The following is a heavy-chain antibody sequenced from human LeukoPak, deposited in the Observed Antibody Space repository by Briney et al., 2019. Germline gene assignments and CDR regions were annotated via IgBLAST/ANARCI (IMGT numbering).Heavy chain of an antibody. J-gene: IGHJ4*02. CDR3: ATGRVRYGSGF. CDR2: VYYTGST. D-gene: IGHD3-10*01. Sequence: LETLSLTCTFPGDSITYYYWSWIRQPPGKGLEWIGYVYYTGSTNYNPSLKGRLTISLDTSNNQFSLKLSSVTAADTAVYYCATGRVRYGSGFWGQGTLVTVSS. V-gene: IGHV4-59*01. CDR1: GDSITYYY.